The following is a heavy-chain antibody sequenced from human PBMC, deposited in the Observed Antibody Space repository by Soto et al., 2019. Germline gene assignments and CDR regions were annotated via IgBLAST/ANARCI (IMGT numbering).Heavy chain of an antibody. CDR1: GGSFSGYY. D-gene: IGHD6-25*01. CDR3: ARGQSAAGWFDP. CDR2: INHRGTT. J-gene: IGHJ5*02. Sequence: SETLSLTCAVYGGSFSGYYWSWIRQPPGKGLEWIGEINHRGTTNYNPSLKSRVTLSVAPSKNQFSLKLSFVTAADTAVYYCARGQSAAGWFDPWGQGTLVTVSS. V-gene: IGHV4-34*01.